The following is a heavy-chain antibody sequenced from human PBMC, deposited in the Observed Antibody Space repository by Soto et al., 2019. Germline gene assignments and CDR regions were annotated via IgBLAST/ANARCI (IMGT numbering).Heavy chain of an antibody. V-gene: IGHV4-4*07. D-gene: IGHD6-13*01. CDR1: GASITSYY. Sequence: PSETLSLTCTVSGASITSYYWSWVRQPATKGLEWIGRLYTSGSTTYNPSLKSRVTMSRDTSKNQFPLSLTSLTAAASAVYYCVRDSAATGTPYYYYYGMDVWGQGTTVTVSS. J-gene: IGHJ6*02. CDR3: VRDSAATGTPYYYYYGMDV. CDR2: LYTSGST.